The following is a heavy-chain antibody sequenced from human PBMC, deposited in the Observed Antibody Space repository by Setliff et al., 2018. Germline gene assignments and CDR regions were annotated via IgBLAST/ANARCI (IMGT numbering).Heavy chain of an antibody. J-gene: IGHJ3*02. CDR3: AKAPLWFGERGAFDI. CDR1: GYIFTNYW. Sequence: GESLKISCKGSGYIFTNYWIAWVRQMPGKGLEWMGIINPRDSDTRYSPSFQGQVTISADTSISTAYMELSRLRSDDTAVYYCAKAPLWFGERGAFDIWGQGTMVTVSS. V-gene: IGHV5-51*01. D-gene: IGHD3-10*01. CDR2: INPRDSDT.